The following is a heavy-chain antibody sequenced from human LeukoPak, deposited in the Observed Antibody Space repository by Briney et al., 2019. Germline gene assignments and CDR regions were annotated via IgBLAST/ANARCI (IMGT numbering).Heavy chain of an antibody. V-gene: IGHV3-30*18. Sequence: GGSLRLSCAASGFTFSFYGMSWVRQAPGRGLEWVAAISYDGNSQHYGAPVKGRFTISRDNSKNTVYLQINTLRTDDAAIYYCAKPYPTLTTSAVLDNWGQGTLVTVSS. CDR1: GFTFSFYG. J-gene: IGHJ4*02. D-gene: IGHD1-1*01. CDR2: ISYDGNSQ. CDR3: AKPYPTLTTSAVLDN.